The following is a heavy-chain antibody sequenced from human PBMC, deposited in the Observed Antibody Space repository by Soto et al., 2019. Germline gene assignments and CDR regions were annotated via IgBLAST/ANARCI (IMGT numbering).Heavy chain of an antibody. D-gene: IGHD2-2*01. J-gene: IGHJ4*02. CDR1: GFTVSSNY. CDR3: ARGYCSSASCGGAIDY. V-gene: IGHV3-53*01. CDR2: YSGGST. Sequence: VQLVESGGGLIQPGGSLRLSCAASGFTVSSNYMSWVRQAPGKGLEGVSLYSGGSTYYADSVKGRFTISRDNFKNMLYLQMTSLRAEDTALYYCARGYCSSASCGGAIDYWGQGTLVTVDS.